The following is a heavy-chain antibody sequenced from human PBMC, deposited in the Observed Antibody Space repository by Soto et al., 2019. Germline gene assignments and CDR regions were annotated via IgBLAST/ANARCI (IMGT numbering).Heavy chain of an antibody. CDR1: GFSFPTYW. V-gene: IGHV5-51*01. CDR2: IYPGDSDT. Sequence: GESLKISCKGSGFSFPTYWIGWVRQMPGKGLEWMGIIYPGDSDTRYSPSFQGQVTISADKSISTAYLQWSSLKASDTAMFCARSRTPYHYYDDLDVWGQGTTVTVSS. CDR3: ARSRTPYHYYDDLDV. J-gene: IGHJ6*02. D-gene: IGHD2-21*01.